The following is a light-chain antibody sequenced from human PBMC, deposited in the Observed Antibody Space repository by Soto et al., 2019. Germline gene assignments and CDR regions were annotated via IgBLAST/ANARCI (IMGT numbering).Light chain of an antibody. V-gene: IGKV3-11*01. CDR1: QSVGSY. J-gene: IGKJ3*01. Sequence: EIVLTQSPATLSLSPGERATLSCRASQSVGSYLAWYQQKPGQAPRLLIYDASNRATGVPARFSGSVSGTDFTFTISSLEPEDFAVYYCQQRSNWSFTFGPGTKVDIK. CDR3: QQRSNWSFT. CDR2: DAS.